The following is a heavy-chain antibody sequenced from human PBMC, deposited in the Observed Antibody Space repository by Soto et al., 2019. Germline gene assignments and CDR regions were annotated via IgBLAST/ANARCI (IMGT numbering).Heavy chain of an antibody. CDR2: MNPNSGNT. J-gene: IGHJ4*02. CDR3: AGGSSFYDFWSGYLTSHFDY. V-gene: IGHV1-8*01. D-gene: IGHD3-3*01. CDR1: GYTFTSYD. Sequence: QVQLVQSGAEVKKPGASVKVSCKASGYTFTSYDIHWVRQATGQGLEWMGWMNPNSGNTGYAQKFQGRVTMTRNTSISKAYVELSSLGYEDLGVYYCAGGSSFYDFWSGYLTSHFDYWGPGTLVTVSS.